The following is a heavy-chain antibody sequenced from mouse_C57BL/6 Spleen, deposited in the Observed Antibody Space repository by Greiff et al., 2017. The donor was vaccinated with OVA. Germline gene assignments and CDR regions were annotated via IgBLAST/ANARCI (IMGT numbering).Heavy chain of an antibody. CDR3: ARPNWEGGYFDY. CDR1: GYTFTSYW. CDR2: IYPGSGST. D-gene: IGHD4-1*01. V-gene: IGHV1-55*01. J-gene: IGHJ2*01. Sequence: VQLQQSGAELVKPGASVKMSCKASGYTFTSYWITWVKQRPGQGLEWIGDIYPGSGSTNYNEKFKSKATLTVDTSSSTAYMQLSSLTSEDSAVYYCARPNWEGGYFDYWGQGTTLTVSS.